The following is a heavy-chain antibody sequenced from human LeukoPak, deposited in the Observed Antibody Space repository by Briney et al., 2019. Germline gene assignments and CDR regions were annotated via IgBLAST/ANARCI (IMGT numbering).Heavy chain of an antibody. CDR1: GGSFSGYY. V-gene: IGHV4-59*01. D-gene: IGHD3-3*01. J-gene: IGHJ4*02. Sequence: SETLSLTCAVYGGSFSGYYWSWIRQPPGKGLEWIGYIYYSGSTNYNPSLKSRVTISVDTSKNQFSLKLSSVTAADTAVYYCARMGERAPNEGLRFLEWTFDYWGQGTLVAVSS. CDR2: IYYSGST. CDR3: ARMGERAPNEGLRFLEWTFDY.